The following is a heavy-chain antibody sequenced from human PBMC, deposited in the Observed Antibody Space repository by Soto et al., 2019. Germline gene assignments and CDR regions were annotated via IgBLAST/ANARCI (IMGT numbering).Heavy chain of an antibody. CDR1: GYTFTSYY. CDR2: INPSGGST. J-gene: IGHJ5*02. CDR3: ARDLDIVVVAAMLPPRFWFDP. V-gene: IGHV1-46*01. D-gene: IGHD2-21*02. Sequence: QVQLVQSGAEVKKPGASVKVSCKASGYTFTSYYMHWVRQAPGQGLEWMGIINPSGGSTSYAQKFQVRVTMTWDTSTSTVYMELSSLRSEHTVVYYRARDLDIVVVAAMLPPRFWFDPWGQGTLVTVSS.